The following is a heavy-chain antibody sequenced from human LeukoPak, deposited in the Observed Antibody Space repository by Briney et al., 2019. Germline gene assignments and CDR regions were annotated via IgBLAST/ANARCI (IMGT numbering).Heavy chain of an antibody. CDR3: ASSSLMVNVIVN. D-gene: IGHD2/OR15-2a*01. CDR1: GYSISSGYY. Sequence: HPSETLSLTCTVSGYSISSGYYWGWIRQPPGKGLEWIGEINHSGSTNYNPSLKSRVSISLDTSKSQFSLKLSSVTAADTAVYYCASSSLMVNVIVNWGQGTLVTVSS. V-gene: IGHV4-38-2*02. J-gene: IGHJ4*02. CDR2: INHSGST.